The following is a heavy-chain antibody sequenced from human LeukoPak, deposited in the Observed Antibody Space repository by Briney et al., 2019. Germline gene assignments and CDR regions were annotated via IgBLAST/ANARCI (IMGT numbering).Heavy chain of an antibody. Sequence: GGPLRLSCGACGYIFSSYDMKWVRQAPEKGLEWVSYISSSCRTVYYADSVKGRFTISRDNAKDSLYLKMNSLRAEDTAGYYCARQIVGATGLDYWGQGTLVTVSS. V-gene: IGHV3-48*03. J-gene: IGHJ4*02. D-gene: IGHD1-26*01. CDR1: GYIFSSYD. CDR3: ARQIVGATGLDY. CDR2: ISSSCRTV.